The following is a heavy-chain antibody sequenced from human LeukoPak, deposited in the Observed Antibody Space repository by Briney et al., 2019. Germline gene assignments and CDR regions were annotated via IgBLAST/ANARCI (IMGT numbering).Heavy chain of an antibody. CDR2: INHSGST. CDR1: GGSFSGYY. V-gene: IGHV4-34*01. CDR3: ARGSGAFDI. J-gene: IGHJ3*02. Sequence: PSETLSLTCAVHGGSFSGYYWSWIRQPPGKGLEWIGEINHSGSTNYNPSLKSRVTISVDTSKNQFSLKLSSVTAADTAVYYCARGSGAFDIWGQGTMVTVSS.